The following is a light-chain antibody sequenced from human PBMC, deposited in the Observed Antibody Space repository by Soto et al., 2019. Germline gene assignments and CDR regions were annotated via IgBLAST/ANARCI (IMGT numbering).Light chain of an antibody. V-gene: IGKV1-27*01. CDR3: QKYSSVPV. CDR1: QGIRNF. Sequence: DIQMTQSPTSLSASVGDRVTITCRASQGIRNFVAWYKQKPGKAPKLLIYAASTLQSGVPSRFSGSGSGTDFPLTINSLQPEDVATYSCQKYSSVPVFGPGTKVEIK. J-gene: IGKJ3*01. CDR2: AAS.